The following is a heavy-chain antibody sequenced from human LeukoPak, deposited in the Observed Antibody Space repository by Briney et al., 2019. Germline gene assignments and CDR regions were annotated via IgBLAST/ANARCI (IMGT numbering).Heavy chain of an antibody. CDR1: GFSVSSNY. CDR3: ARNLLDI. J-gene: IGHJ3*02. V-gene: IGHV3-53*01. CDR2: IYSGVST. Sequence: PGGSLRLSCAASGFSVSSNYMSWVRQAPGKGLEWVSVIYSGVSTYYADSVKGRFTISRDNSKNTLYLQMSSLRAEDTAVYYCARNLLDIWGQGTKVTVSS.